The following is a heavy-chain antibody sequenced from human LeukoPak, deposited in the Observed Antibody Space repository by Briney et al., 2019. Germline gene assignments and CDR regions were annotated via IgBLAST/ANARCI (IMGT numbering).Heavy chain of an antibody. Sequence: TGGSLRLSCAASGFIFSGSVMHWVRQAPGKGLEWVAVLSYDGTNEYYGDSVKGRFTISRDNSKNTLYLHMNSLRHDVTAVYYCAKDSGGSVLEDWGHGSLVIVSS. J-gene: IGHJ4*01. CDR2: LSYDGTNE. CDR3: AKDSGGSVLED. D-gene: IGHD2-15*01. V-gene: IGHV3-30*18. CDR1: GFIFSGSV.